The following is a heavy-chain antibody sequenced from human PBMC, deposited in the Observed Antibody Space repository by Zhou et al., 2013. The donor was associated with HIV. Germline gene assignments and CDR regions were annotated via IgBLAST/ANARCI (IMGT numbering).Heavy chain of an antibody. CDR1: GASVSSHY. J-gene: IGHJ3*02. D-gene: IGHD6-19*01. Sequence: VQLQESGPGLVKPSETLSLTCTVSGASVSSHYWSWIRQPPGKGLEWIGYIFYSGSTNYNPSLKGRVTISLDTSKNHFSLKLSSVTAADTAVYYCARGGQWPVNHAFDIWGQGTMVAVSS. V-gene: IGHV4-59*02. CDR3: ARGGQWPVNHAFDI. CDR2: IFYSGST.